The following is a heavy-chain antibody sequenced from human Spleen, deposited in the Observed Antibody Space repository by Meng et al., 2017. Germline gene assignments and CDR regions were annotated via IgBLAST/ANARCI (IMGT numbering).Heavy chain of an antibody. J-gene: IGHJ4*02. CDR2: INPRSGNR. CDR3: ARGWYSSYYFAN. V-gene: IGHV1-8*01. CDR1: GDTFSRYD. D-gene: IGHD4-11*01. Sequence: ASVKVSCKASGDTFSRYDINWVRQAPGQGLEWMGWINPRSGNRGYAQKFQGRVTMTSDTSITTGYMELTNLRSEDTAVYYCARGWYSSYYFANWVLGTLVTVSS.